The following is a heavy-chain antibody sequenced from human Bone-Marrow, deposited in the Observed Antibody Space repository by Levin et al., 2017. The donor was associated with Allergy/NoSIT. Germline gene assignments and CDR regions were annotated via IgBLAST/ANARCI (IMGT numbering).Heavy chain of an antibody. CDR1: GFAVSNNY. V-gene: IGHV3-53*01. J-gene: IGHJ3*01. Sequence: GASVKVSCAVSGFAVSNNYMNWVRQAPGKGLEWVSVIYSGGSTYYVDSVKGRFTISRDNSKNTLYLQMNSLRADDTAVYYCARGEGVIPAAGGAFDFWGQGTMVTVSS. CDR2: IYSGGST. CDR3: ARGEGVIPAAGGAFDF. D-gene: IGHD2-2*01.